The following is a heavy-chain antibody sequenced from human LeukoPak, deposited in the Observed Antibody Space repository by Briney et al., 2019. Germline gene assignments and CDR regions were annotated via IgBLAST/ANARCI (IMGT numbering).Heavy chain of an antibody. CDR2: IYSGGST. Sequence: GGSLRLSCAASGFSVSNNYMSWVRQAPGKGLEWVSVIYSGGSTYSADSVKGRFTISRDNSKNTLYLQMNSLRAEDTAVYYCARDFLGSSGWYRYFDYWGQGTLVTVSS. J-gene: IGHJ4*02. CDR3: ARDFLGSSGWYRYFDY. D-gene: IGHD6-19*01. CDR1: GFSVSNNY. V-gene: IGHV3-53*01.